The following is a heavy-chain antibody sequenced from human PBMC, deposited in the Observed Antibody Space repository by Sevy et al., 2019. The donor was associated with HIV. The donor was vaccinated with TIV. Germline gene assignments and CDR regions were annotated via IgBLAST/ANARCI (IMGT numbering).Heavy chain of an antibody. CDR2: IWYDGSNK. V-gene: IGHV3-33*01. CDR3: AREGVPAAIGFDY. D-gene: IGHD2-2*02. J-gene: IGHJ4*02. Sequence: GGSLSLSCAASGFTFSSYGMHWVRQAPGKGLEWMATIWYDGSNKYYGDSVKGRFTTSTDNPKNTLHLQMSSLTAEDTAVYYCAREGVPAAIGFDYWGQGTLVTVSS. CDR1: GFTFSSYG.